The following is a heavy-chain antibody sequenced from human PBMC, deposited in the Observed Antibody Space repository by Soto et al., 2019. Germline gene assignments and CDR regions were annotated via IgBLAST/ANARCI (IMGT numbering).Heavy chain of an antibody. D-gene: IGHD2-21*02. CDR3: AKDDFTDRGDDYFDY. CDR1: GFSFTNFA. Sequence: LRLSCAASGFSFTNFAMSWVRQAPGKGLEWVAGIGASGDITWYADSVKGRLSISRDNSKNTLYLQLNSLRFEDTAVYYCAKDDFTDRGDDYFDYWGPGTLVTVSS. CDR2: IGASGDIT. V-gene: IGHV3-23*01. J-gene: IGHJ4*02.